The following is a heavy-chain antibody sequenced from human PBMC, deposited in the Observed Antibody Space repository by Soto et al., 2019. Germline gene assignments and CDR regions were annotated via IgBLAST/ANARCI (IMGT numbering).Heavy chain of an antibody. V-gene: IGHV1-69*01. CDR1: GGSFSDSA. J-gene: IGHJ6*02. Sequence: QVQLVQSGPEVKKPGSSVKVSCTASGGSFSDSALSWVRQAPGQGLEWMGGIIPIFGSPDYAQKFLGRVMVTADESTSAAYMELGSLRTEDTAIYYCAREAYGYGGGYSYCGMDVWGQGTTVTVSS. CDR3: AREAYGYGGGYSYCGMDV. D-gene: IGHD5-12*01. CDR2: IIPIFGSP.